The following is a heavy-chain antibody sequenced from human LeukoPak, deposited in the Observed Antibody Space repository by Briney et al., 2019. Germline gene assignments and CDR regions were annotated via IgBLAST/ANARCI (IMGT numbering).Heavy chain of an antibody. J-gene: IGHJ4*02. V-gene: IGHV3-15*01. CDR1: GFTFSNAW. CDR2: IKSKTDGGTT. D-gene: IGHD2-15*01. CDR3: AKARLGYCSGGSCHHVD. Sequence: GGSLRLSCAASGFTFSNAWMSWVRQAPGKGLEWVGRIKSKTDGGTTDYAAPVKGRFTISRDDSKNTLYLQMNSLKTEDTAVYYCAKARLGYCSGGSCHHVDWGQGTLVTVSS.